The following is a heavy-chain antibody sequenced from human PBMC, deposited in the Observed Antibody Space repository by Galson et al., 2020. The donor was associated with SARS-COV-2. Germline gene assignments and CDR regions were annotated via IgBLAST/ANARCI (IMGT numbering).Heavy chain of an antibody. CDR2: IDPSDSYT. CDR1: GYSFTSYW. Sequence: KIGESLKISCKGPGYSFTSYWIRWVRQMPGKGLEWMGRIDPSDSYTNYSPSFQGHVTISADKSISTAYLQWSSLKASDTAMYYCANTGTGYGMDVWGQGTTVTVSS. D-gene: IGHD2-2*02. J-gene: IGHJ6*02. V-gene: IGHV5-10-1*01. CDR3: ANTGTGYGMDV.